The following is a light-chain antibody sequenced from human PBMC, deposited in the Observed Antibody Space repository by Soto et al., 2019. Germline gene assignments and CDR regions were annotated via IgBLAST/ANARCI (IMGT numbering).Light chain of an antibody. Sequence: DIQMTQSPSTLSASVGDRVTITCWASQSINNWLAWYQQKPGKAPKLLISKASNLKSGVPSRFSGTGSGTEFTLTISSLQPDDFASYYCQQYDSYPFTFGGGTKVEI. CDR3: QQYDSYPFT. CDR1: QSINNW. CDR2: KAS. V-gene: IGKV1-5*03. J-gene: IGKJ4*01.